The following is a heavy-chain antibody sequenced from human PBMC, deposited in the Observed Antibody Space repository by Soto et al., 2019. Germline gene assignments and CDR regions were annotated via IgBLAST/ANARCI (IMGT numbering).Heavy chain of an antibody. D-gene: IGHD6-13*01. Sequence: GGSLRLSCAASGFTFSDYYMSWIRQAPGKGLEWVSYISSSGSTIYYADSVKGRFIISRDNAKNSLYLQMNSLRAEDTAVYYCAREPSGSSSWYNAFDIWGQGTMVTVSS. J-gene: IGHJ3*02. CDR2: ISSSGSTI. V-gene: IGHV3-11*01. CDR3: AREPSGSSSWYNAFDI. CDR1: GFTFSDYY.